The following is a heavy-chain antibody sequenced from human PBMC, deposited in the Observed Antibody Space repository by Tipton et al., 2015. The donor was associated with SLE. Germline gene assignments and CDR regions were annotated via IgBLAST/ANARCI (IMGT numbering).Heavy chain of an antibody. D-gene: IGHD3-22*01. CDR3: AKDRPYYYDSSGYYDTFWY. CDR1: GFTFSSYA. J-gene: IGHJ4*02. Sequence: SLRLSCSASGFTFSSYAMHWVRQAPGKGLEYVSAISSNGGSTYYADSVKGRFTISRDNSKNTLYLQMNSLRAEDTAVYYCAKDRPYYYDSSGYYDTFWYWGQGTLVTVSS. V-gene: IGHV3-64*04. CDR2: ISSNGGST.